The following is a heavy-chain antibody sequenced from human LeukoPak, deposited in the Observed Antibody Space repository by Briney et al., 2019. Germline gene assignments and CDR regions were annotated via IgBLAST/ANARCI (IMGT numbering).Heavy chain of an antibody. CDR2: ISSSGSTI. CDR1: GFTFSSYE. J-gene: IGHJ5*02. D-gene: IGHD2-2*01. Sequence: GGSLRLSSAASGFTFSSYEMNWVRQAPGKGLEWVSYISSSGSTIYYADSVKGRFTISRDNAKNSLYLQTNSLRAEDTAVYYCARDCSSTSCADTWGQGTLVTVSS. V-gene: IGHV3-48*03. CDR3: ARDCSSTSCADT.